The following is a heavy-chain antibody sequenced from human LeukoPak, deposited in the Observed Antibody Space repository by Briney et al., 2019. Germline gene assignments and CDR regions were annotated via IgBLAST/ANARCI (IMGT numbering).Heavy chain of an antibody. Sequence: ASVKVSCKASGYTFTSYGINWVRQAPGQGLERVGWISTYDANTEYAQKLQGRVTMTTDTSTSTAYMEVRSLRSDDTAVYYCARDGRGHWDTSRWYLGNWFDPWGQGTLVTVSS. CDR1: GYTFTSYG. D-gene: IGHD6-13*01. V-gene: IGHV1-18*01. CDR2: ISTYDANT. CDR3: ARDGRGHWDTSRWYLGNWFDP. J-gene: IGHJ5*02.